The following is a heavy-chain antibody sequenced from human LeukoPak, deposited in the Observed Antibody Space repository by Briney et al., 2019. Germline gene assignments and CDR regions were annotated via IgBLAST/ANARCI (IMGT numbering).Heavy chain of an antibody. V-gene: IGHV3-23*01. CDR2: LSGSGDSS. CDR1: GFTFSSYA. Sequence: GGSLRLSCAASGFTFSSYATNWVRQAPGKGLEWLPVLSGSGDSSYYADSVKGRFTIFRDNSKKTLFLQMNSLRAEDTAVYYCARDGILDYWGQGTLVTVSS. CDR3: ARDGILDY. D-gene: IGHD1-14*01. J-gene: IGHJ4*02.